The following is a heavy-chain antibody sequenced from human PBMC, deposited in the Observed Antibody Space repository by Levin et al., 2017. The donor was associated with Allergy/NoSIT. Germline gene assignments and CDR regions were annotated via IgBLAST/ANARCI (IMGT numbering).Heavy chain of an antibody. Sequence: GGSLRLSCAASGFSLADYAMHWVRQAPGKGLEWVSGITWNGGIKGYADSVKGRFTISKDNAKNSLYLQMNSLRAEDTALYYCTKEQAAAGTQSVDYWGQGTLVTVSS. CDR1: GFSLADYA. J-gene: IGHJ4*02. V-gene: IGHV3-9*01. D-gene: IGHD6-13*01. CDR3: TKEQAAAGTQSVDY. CDR2: ITWNGGIK.